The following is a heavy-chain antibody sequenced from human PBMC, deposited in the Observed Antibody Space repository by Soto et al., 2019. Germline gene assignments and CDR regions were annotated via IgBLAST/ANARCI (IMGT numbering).Heavy chain of an antibody. Sequence: EVQLLESGGGLVQPGGSLRLSCAAAGFTFSSYAMSWVRQAPGKGLEWVSAISGSGGSTYYADSVKGRFTISRDNSKNTLYLQMNSLTAEDTAVYYCAKDRIVVVVAATAFDYWGTGTLVTVSS. CDR3: AKDRIVVVVAATAFDY. J-gene: IGHJ4*02. D-gene: IGHD2-15*01. CDR2: ISGSGGST. CDR1: GFTFSSYA. V-gene: IGHV3-23*01.